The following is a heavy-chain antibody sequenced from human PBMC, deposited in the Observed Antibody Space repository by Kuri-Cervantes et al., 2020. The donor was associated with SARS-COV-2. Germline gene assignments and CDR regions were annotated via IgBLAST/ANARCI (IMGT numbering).Heavy chain of an antibody. CDR1: GFSLSTSGMC. J-gene: IGHJ4*02. V-gene: IGHV2-70*11. CDR2: IDWDDDK. D-gene: IGHD4-11*01. Sequence: SGPTLVKPTQTLTLTCTFSGFSLSTSGMCVSWIRQPPGKALEWLARIDWDDDKYYSTSLKTRLTISKDTSKNQVVLTMTNMDPVDTATYYRARIQATTVIADYWGQGTLVTVSS. CDR3: ARIQATTVIADY.